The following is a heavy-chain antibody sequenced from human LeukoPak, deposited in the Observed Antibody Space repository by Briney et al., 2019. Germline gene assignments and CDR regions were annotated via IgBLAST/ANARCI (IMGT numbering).Heavy chain of an antibody. D-gene: IGHD6-6*01. J-gene: IGHJ5*02. V-gene: IGHV4-39*07. CDR2: IYYSGST. CDR3: ARERSSSSSNWFDP. Sequence: SETLSLTCTVSGGSISSSSYYWGWIRQPPGKGLEWIGSIYYSGSTYYNPSLKSRVTISVDTSKNQFSLKLSSVTAADTAVYYCARERSSSSSNWFDPWGQGTLVTVSS. CDR1: GGSISSSSYY.